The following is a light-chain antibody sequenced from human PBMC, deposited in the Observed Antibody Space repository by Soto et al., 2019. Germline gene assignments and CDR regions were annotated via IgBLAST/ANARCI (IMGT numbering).Light chain of an antibody. Sequence: EIVLTQSPGTLSLSPGDRATLSCRASQGVSSSYLAWYQQKPGQAPRLLIYGASSMPTGIPARFSGSGSGTDFTLTISSLEPEDFATYYCQQYGSSPLTFGGGTKVEIK. CDR2: GAS. CDR3: QQYGSSPLT. V-gene: IGKV3-20*01. J-gene: IGKJ4*01. CDR1: QGVSSSY.